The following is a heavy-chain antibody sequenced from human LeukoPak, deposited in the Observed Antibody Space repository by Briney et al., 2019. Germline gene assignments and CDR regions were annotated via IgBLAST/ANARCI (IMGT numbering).Heavy chain of an antibody. CDR3: ARSPDYGDYQVVQH. CDR1: GFTFSNAW. CDR2: LSASGGTT. V-gene: IGHV3-23*01. J-gene: IGHJ1*01. D-gene: IGHD4-17*01. Sequence: GGSLRLSCAASGFTFSNAWMTWVRQAPGKGLEWVSSLSASGGTTYYADSVKGRFTISRDNSKNTLYLQMNSLRAEDTAVYYCARSPDYGDYQVVQHWGQGTLVTVSS.